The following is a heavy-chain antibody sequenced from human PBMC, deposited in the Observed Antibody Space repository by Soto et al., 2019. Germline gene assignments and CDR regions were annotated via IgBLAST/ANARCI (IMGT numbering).Heavy chain of an antibody. J-gene: IGHJ4*02. V-gene: IGHV4-59*08. CDR2: IYYSGST. CDR1: GGSISSYY. D-gene: IGHD3-22*01. Sequence: QVQLQESGPGLVKPSETLSLTCTVSGGSISSYYWSWIRQPPGKGLEWIGYIYYSGSTNYNPSLKSRVTISVDTSKNQFSLKLSSVTAADTAVYYWARYQNYYNSSGYLQNYCDYLGQGTLVTVSS. CDR3: ARYQNYYNSSGYLQNYCDY.